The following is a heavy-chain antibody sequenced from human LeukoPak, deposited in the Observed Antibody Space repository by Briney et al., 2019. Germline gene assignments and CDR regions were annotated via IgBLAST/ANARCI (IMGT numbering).Heavy chain of an antibody. Sequence: ASVKVSCKASGYTFTSYDINWVRQATGQGLEWIGWMNPNSGNTGYAQKFQGRVTMTRNTSISTAYMELSSLRSEDTAVYYCARGVYPYLYYYDSSGYYLYYFDYWGQGTLVTVSS. CDR2: MNPNSGNT. V-gene: IGHV1-8*01. D-gene: IGHD3-22*01. CDR1: GYTFTSYD. J-gene: IGHJ4*02. CDR3: ARGVYPYLYYYDSSGYYLYYFDY.